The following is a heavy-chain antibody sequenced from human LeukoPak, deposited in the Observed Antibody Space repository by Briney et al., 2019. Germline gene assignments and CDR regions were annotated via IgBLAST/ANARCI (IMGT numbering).Heavy chain of an antibody. CDR2: IDYSGST. J-gene: IGHJ4*02. CDR1: GGSISTTTYY. V-gene: IGHV4-39*01. Sequence: SETLSLTCTVSGGSISTTTYYWGWIRQPPGKGLECIGTIDYSGSTYYNPSLRSRVTISIDTSKNQFSMKLSSVTAADTAVYYCARYFTGYFDYWGQGTLVTVSS. D-gene: IGHD2-8*01. CDR3: ARYFTGYFDY.